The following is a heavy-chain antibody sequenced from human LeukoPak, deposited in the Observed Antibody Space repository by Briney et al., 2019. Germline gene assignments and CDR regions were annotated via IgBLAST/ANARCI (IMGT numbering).Heavy chain of an antibody. CDR1: GFTFSSYA. V-gene: IGHV3-23*01. J-gene: IGHJ3*02. D-gene: IGHD3-3*01. CDR2: ISGSGGST. Sequence: GGSLRLSCAASGFTFSSYAMSWVRQAPGKGLEWVSAISGSGGSTYYADSVKGRFTISRDNSKNTLYLQMNSLRAEDTAVYYCAKELSITIFGGGAFDIWGQGTMVTVSS. CDR3: AKELSITIFGGGAFDI.